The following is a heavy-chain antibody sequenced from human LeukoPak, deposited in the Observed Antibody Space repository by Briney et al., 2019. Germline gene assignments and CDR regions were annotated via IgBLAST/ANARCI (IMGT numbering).Heavy chain of an antibody. D-gene: IGHD4-17*01. V-gene: IGHV5-51*01. Sequence: GEALKISCKGSGYSITSYWIAWVRQMPGKGLEWMGIIYPGDSDTRYSPSFQGQVTISADKSISTAYLQWSSLKASDTAMYYCARHFRSNGDYGPPDYWGQGTLVTVSS. CDR2: IYPGDSDT. J-gene: IGHJ4*02. CDR1: GYSITSYW. CDR3: ARHFRSNGDYGPPDY.